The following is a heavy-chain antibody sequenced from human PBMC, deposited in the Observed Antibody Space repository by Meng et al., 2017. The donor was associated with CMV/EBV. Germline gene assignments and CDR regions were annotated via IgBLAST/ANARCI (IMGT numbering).Heavy chain of an antibody. Sequence: ASVKVSCKASGYTFTSYDINWLRQTTGQELEWMGWMNPNSGNTGYAQKFQGRVTITRNTSISTAYMELSSLRSEDTAVYYCARGEGVDCSSTSCYIYYYYYYGMDVWGQGTTVTVSS. J-gene: IGHJ6*02. CDR2: MNPNSGNT. D-gene: IGHD2-2*02. CDR1: GYTFTSYD. V-gene: IGHV1-8*03. CDR3: ARGEGVDCSSTSCYIYYYYYYGMDV.